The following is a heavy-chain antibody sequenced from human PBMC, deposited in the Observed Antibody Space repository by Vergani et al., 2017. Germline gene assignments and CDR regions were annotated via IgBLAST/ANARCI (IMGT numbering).Heavy chain of an antibody. J-gene: IGHJ6*03. CDR3: ARGTYYDFWSGNGSPYYMDV. CDR2: IYYSGST. D-gene: IGHD3-3*01. CDR1: GGFISSYY. Sequence: QVQLQESGPGLVKPSETLSLTCTVSGGFISSYYWSWIRQPPGKGLEWIGYIYYSGSTNYNPSLKSRVTISVDTSKNQFSLKLSSVTAADTAVYYCARGTYYDFWSGNGSPYYMDVWGRGTTVTVSS. V-gene: IGHV4-59*01.